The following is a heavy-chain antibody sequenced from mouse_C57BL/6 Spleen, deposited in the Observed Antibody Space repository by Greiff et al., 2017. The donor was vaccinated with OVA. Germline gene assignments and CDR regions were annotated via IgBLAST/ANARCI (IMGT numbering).Heavy chain of an antibody. V-gene: IGHV1-4*01. CDR1: GYTFTSYT. Sequence: QVQLQQSGAELARPGASVKMSCKASGYTFTSYTIHWVKQRPGQGLEWIGYINPSSGYTKYNQKFKDKATLTADKSSSTAYMQLSSLTSEDSAVYYCAREGDWDVGSFAYWGQGTLVTVSA. CDR3: AREGDWDVGSFAY. D-gene: IGHD4-1*01. CDR2: INPSSGYT. J-gene: IGHJ3*01.